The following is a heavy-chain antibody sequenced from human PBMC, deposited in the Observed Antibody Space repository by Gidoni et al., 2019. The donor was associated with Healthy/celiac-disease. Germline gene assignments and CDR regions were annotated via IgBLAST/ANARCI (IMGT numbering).Heavy chain of an antibody. V-gene: IGHV3-33*01. CDR2: IWYDGSNK. J-gene: IGHJ6*03. CDR3: ARDPYDCSGGSCLNYGYYYYYMDV. Sequence: QVQLVESGGGVVQPGRSLRLSCAASGFTFSSYGMHWVRQAPGKGLEWVAVIWYDGSNKYYADSVKGRFTISRDNSKNTLYLQMNSLRAEDTAVYYCARDPYDCSGGSCLNYGYYYYYMDVWGKGTTVTVSS. CDR1: GFTFSSYG. D-gene: IGHD2-15*01.